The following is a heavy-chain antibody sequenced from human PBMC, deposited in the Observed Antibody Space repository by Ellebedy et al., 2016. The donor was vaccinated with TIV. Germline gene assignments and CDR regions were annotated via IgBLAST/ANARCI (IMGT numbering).Heavy chain of an antibody. J-gene: IGHJ6*02. CDR3: VKDRGYCSSISCFSASAADSHYLYGMDV. CDR1: GFTFTYA. CDR2: LSGYGDKI. Sequence: GESLKISXSASGFTFTYAMHWVRQAPGRGLEYVAGLSGYGDKIFYADSVKGRFTISRDNSNNMLYLQMSSLRVEDTAVYYCVKDRGYCSSISCFSASAADSHYLYGMDVWGQGTTVTVSS. D-gene: IGHD2-2*01. V-gene: IGHV3-64D*06.